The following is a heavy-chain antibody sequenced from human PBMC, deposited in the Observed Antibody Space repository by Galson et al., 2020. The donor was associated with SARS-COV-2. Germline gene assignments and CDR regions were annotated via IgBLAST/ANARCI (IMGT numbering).Heavy chain of an antibody. CDR3: AREPPYCSGGSCYFRAYGMDV. V-gene: IGHV3-21*06. Sequence: NSGGSLSLSCAASGFTFSSYSMNWVRQAPGKGLEWVSSFSSSSSYIYYADLVKGRFTISRDNAKNSLYLQMNSLRAEDTAVYYCAREPPYCSGGSCYFRAYGMDVWGQGTTVTVSS. J-gene: IGHJ6*02. CDR1: GFTFSSYS. CDR2: FSSSSSYI. D-gene: IGHD2-15*01.